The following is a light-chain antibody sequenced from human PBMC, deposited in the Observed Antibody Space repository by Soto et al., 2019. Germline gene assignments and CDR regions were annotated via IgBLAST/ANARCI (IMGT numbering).Light chain of an antibody. Sequence: SYELTQPPSVSVAPGQTATITCGGTNIGDKNVHWYQQRPGQAPVLVIYYDSGRPSGISERFSGSNSANTATLTISRVEAGDEADYCCQVWDTGSDHPVFGGGTKVTVL. CDR3: QVWDTGSDHPV. V-gene: IGLV3-21*04. CDR2: YDS. J-gene: IGLJ2*01. CDR1: NIGDKN.